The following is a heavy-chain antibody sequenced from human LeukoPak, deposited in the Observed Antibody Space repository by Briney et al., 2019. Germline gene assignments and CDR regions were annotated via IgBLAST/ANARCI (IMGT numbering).Heavy chain of an antibody. J-gene: IGHJ6*02. V-gene: IGHV3-21*01. D-gene: IGHD3-9*01. CDR2: ISSSSSYI. CDR3: ARDSRYYDILTGYYPTYGMDV. CDR1: GFTFSSYS. Sequence: PGGSLRLSCAASGFTFSSYSVNWVRQAPGKGLEWVSSISSSSSYIYYADSVKGRFTISRDNAKNSLYLQMNSLRAEDTAVYYCARDSRYYDILTGYYPTYGMDVWGQGTTVTVSS.